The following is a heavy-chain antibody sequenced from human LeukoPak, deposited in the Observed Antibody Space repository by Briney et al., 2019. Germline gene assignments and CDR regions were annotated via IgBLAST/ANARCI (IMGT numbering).Heavy chain of an antibody. V-gene: IGHV1-69*05. CDR1: GGTFSSYA. J-gene: IGHJ4*02. Sequence: EASVKVSCKASGGTFSSYAISWVRQAPGQGLEWMGGIIPIFGTANYAQKFQGRVTMTRDTSISTAYMELSRLRSDDTAVYYCARVVYYYDSSDYFDYWGQGTLVTVSS. CDR3: ARVVYYYDSSDYFDY. CDR2: IIPIFGTA. D-gene: IGHD3-22*01.